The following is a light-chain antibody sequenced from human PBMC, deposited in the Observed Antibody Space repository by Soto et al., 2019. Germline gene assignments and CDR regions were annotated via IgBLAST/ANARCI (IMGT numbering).Light chain of an antibody. J-gene: IGKJ5*01. Sequence: EVVLTQPPATLSLSPGERATLSCRASQSVGTYLVWYQQRYGQPPSLLIYDASNRATDVPVRFSGSGSETDFTLTISSLEPEDVAVYYCQQRNSWPLTFGQGTRLEIK. CDR1: QSVGTY. CDR2: DAS. CDR3: QQRNSWPLT. V-gene: IGKV3-11*01.